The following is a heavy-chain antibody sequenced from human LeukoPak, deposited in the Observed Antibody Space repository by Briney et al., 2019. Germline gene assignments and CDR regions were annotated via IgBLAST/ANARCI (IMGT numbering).Heavy chain of an antibody. CDR3: VRRNTVTTSPTRYDGFDL. CDR2: ISYRGTT. Sequence: SETLSLTCTVSGDSMINNNYFWDWIRQPPGKGLEWIGSISYRGTTYYNPSLKSRVTISVDTSKNQFFLNLTSVTAADTAVFYCVRRNTVTTSPTRYDGFDLWGQGTIVAVSS. CDR1: GDSMINNNYF. J-gene: IGHJ3*01. V-gene: IGHV4-39*01. D-gene: IGHD4-17*01.